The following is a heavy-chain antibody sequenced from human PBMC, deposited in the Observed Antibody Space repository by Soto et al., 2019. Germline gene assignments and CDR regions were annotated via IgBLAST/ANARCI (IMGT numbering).Heavy chain of an antibody. D-gene: IGHD2-2*01. J-gene: IGHJ4*02. CDR3: AKGRGYCSSTSCYVGSDY. V-gene: IGHV3-23*01. CDR2: ISGSGGST. Sequence: EVQLLESGGGLVQPGGSLRLSCAASGFTFSSYAMSWVRQAPGKGLEWVSAISGSGGSTYYADSVKGRFTISRDNSKNTVYLQMNSLRAEDTAVYDCAKGRGYCSSTSCYVGSDYWGQGTLVTVSS. CDR1: GFTFSSYA.